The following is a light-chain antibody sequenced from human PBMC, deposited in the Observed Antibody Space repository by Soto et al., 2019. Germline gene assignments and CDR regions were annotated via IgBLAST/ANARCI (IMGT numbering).Light chain of an antibody. CDR1: QSISRN. CDR3: KQSYTTASIT. V-gene: IGKV1-39*01. CDR2: AAS. J-gene: IGKJ5*01. Sequence: DIQMTQSPSSLSASVGDRVTITCRASQSISRNLNWYQHKPGKAPKLLIYAASSLQNGVPSRFSGGGSAKEYTLSISSLQPEDFENYYGKQSYTTASITFGQGTRLEIK.